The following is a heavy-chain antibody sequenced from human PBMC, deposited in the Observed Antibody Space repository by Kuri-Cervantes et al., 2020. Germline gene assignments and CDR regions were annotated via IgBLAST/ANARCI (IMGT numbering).Heavy chain of an antibody. CDR2: IYYSGST. D-gene: IGHD3-22*01. V-gene: IGHV4-59*01. CDR3: AGSSGYYFDY. J-gene: IGHJ4*02. Sequence: GSLRLSCTVSGGSISSYYWSWIRQPPGKGLEWIGYIYYSGSTNYNPSLKSRVTISVDTSKNQFSLKLSSVTAADTAVYYCAGSSGYYFDYWGQGTLVTVSS. CDR1: GGSISSYY.